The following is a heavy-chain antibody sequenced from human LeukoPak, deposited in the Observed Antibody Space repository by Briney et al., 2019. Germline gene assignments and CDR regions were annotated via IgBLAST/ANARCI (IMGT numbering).Heavy chain of an antibody. J-gene: IGHJ3*02. CDR1: GGSISSYY. CDR3: ASLVTTVVTKDAFDI. CDR2: IYYSGST. Sequence: PSETLSLTCTVSGGSISSYYWSWIRQPPGKGLEWIGYIYYSGSTNYNPSLKSRVTISVDTSKNQFSPKLSSVTAADTAVYYCASLVTTVVTKDAFDIWGQGTMVTVSS. V-gene: IGHV4-59*08. D-gene: IGHD4-23*01.